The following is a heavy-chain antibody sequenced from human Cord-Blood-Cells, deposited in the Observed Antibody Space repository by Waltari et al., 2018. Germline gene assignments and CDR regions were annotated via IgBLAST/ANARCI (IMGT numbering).Heavy chain of an antibody. J-gene: IGHJ3*02. CDR3: ATSVRNWNYAFDI. CDR1: GYTLTELS. CDR2: FDPEDGET. Sequence: QVQLVQSGAEVKKPGASVKVSCKVSGYTLTELSMHWVRQAPGKGLEWMGGFDPEDGETIYAQKFQGRVTRTEDTSTDTAYMELSSLRSEDTAVYYCATSVRNWNYAFDIWGQGTMVTVSS. V-gene: IGHV1-24*01. D-gene: IGHD1-7*01.